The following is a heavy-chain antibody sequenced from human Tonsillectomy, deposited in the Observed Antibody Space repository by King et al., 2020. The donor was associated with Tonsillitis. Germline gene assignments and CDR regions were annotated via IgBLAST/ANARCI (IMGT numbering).Heavy chain of an antibody. J-gene: IGHJ4*02. CDR2: IIPIFGTA. Sequence: VQLVESGAEVKKPGSSVKVSCKAAGGTFSSYAISWGRQAPGQGLEWMGGIIPIFGTANYAQKFQGRVTITADESTSTAYMELSSLRSEDTAVYYCAMKYYDFWSGYYNADYWGQGTLVTVSS. CDR3: AMKYYDFWSGYYNADY. CDR1: GGTFSSYA. D-gene: IGHD3-3*01. V-gene: IGHV1-69*01.